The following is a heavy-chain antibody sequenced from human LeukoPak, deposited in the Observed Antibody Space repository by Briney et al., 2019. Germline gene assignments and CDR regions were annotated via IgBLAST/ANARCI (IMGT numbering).Heavy chain of an antibody. CDR3: ARVSGPVTTSSTWFDP. J-gene: IGHJ5*02. V-gene: IGHV3-11*01. Sequence: GGSLRLSCAASGFTFSDNYMSWIRQAPGKGLEWVSYISRSGSTIYYADSVRGRFTISRDNAKNSLYLQMNSLRAEDTAVYYCARVSGPVTTSSTWFDPWGQGTLVNVSS. CDR1: GFTFSDNY. CDR2: ISRSGSTI. D-gene: IGHD4-11*01.